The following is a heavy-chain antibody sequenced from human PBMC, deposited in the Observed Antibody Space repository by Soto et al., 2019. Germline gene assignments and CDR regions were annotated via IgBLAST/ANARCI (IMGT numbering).Heavy chain of an antibody. J-gene: IGHJ4*02. CDR2: ISAYNGNT. CDR3: ARLALERGYSGYFDY. Sequence: ASVKVSCKASGYTFTSYGISWVRQAPGQGLEWMGWISAYNGNTNYAQKLQGRVTMTTDTSTSTAYMELRSLRSDDTALYYCARLALERGYSGYFDYWGQGTLVTVSS. D-gene: IGHD5-12*01. V-gene: IGHV1-18*01. CDR1: GYTFTSYG.